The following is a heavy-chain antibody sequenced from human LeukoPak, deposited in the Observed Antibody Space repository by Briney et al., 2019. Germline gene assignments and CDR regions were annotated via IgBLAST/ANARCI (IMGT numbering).Heavy chain of an antibody. D-gene: IGHD1-26*01. V-gene: IGHV1-2*02. Sequence: ALVKVSCKASGYTFTGYYIHWVRQAPGQGLEWMGWIDPNTGDTKYTQKFQGRVTMTRDTSSSTAYMELSRLTSADTALYYCGRDRSLTEKYSGRYFHDYWGQGTLVTVSS. CDR1: GYTFTGYY. CDR2: IDPNTGDT. CDR3: GRDRSLTEKYSGRYFHDY. J-gene: IGHJ4*02.